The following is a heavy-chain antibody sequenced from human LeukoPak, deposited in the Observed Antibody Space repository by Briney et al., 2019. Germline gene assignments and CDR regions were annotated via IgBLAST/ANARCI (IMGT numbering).Heavy chain of an antibody. CDR3: ARDSSGYYYTLVDY. J-gene: IGHJ4*02. Sequence: GASVKVSCKASGYTFTSYGISWVRQAPGQGLEWMGWISAYNGNTNYAQKLQGRVTMTTDTSTSTAYMELRSLRSDDTAVYYCARDSSGYYYTLVDYWGQGTLVTVSS. CDR1: GYTFTSYG. V-gene: IGHV1-18*01. CDR2: ISAYNGNT. D-gene: IGHD3-22*01.